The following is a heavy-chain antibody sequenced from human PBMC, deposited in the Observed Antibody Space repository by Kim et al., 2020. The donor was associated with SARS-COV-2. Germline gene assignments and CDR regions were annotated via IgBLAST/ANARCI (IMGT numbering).Heavy chain of an antibody. J-gene: IGHJ3*02. CDR3: GRDILLWFGDPTTDAFDI. V-gene: IGHV3-48*02. CDR2: ISSSSTI. Sequence: GGSLRLSCAASGFTFSSYSMNWVRQAPGKGLEWVSYISSSSTIYYADSVKGRFTISRDNAKNSLYLQMNSLRDEDTAVYYCGRDILLWFGDPTTDAFDI. D-gene: IGHD3-10*01. CDR1: GFTFSSYS.